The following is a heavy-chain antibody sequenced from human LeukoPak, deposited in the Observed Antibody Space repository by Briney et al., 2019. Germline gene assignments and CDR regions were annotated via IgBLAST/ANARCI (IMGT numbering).Heavy chain of an antibody. V-gene: IGHV3-49*03. Sequence: GGSLRLSCTASGFTFGDYAMSWFRQAPGKGLEWVGFIRSKAYGGTTEYAASVKGRFTISRDDSKSIAYLQMNSLKTEDTAVYYCTRGHPMVTRHYYFDYWGQGTLVTVSS. CDR2: IRSKAYGGTT. CDR3: TRGHPMVTRHYYFDY. CDR1: GFTFGDYA. J-gene: IGHJ4*02. D-gene: IGHD4-23*01.